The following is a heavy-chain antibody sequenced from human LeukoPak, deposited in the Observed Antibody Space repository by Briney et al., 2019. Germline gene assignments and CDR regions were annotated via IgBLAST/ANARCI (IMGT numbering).Heavy chain of an antibody. CDR2: IKQGGSEK. V-gene: IGHV3-7*01. D-gene: IGHD5-18*01. CDR3: ARDLSRIHLWSNPYFDY. J-gene: IGHJ4*02. CDR1: GFTFSSYW. Sequence: GGSLRLSCSASGFTFSSYWMSWVRQAPGKGLEWVANIKQGGSEKHYVYSVKGRFTISRDNAQTSLYLQMSSLRAEDTAVYYCARDLSRIHLWSNPYFDYWGQGTLVTVSS.